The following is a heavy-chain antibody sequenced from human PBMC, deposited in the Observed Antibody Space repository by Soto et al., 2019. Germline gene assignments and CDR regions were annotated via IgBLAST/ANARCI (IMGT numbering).Heavy chain of an antibody. Sequence: SETLSLTCAVSGASISSSNWWSWVRQPPGKGLEWIGEIYYSGNTDYNPSLKSRLAISIDTSKNQFSLKLSSVTAADTAVYFCAREGGESSDGLYYFDSWGQGSLVTVSS. J-gene: IGHJ4*02. CDR3: AREGGESSDGLYYFDS. CDR2: IYYSGNT. D-gene: IGHD3-16*01. CDR1: GASISSSNW. V-gene: IGHV4-4*02.